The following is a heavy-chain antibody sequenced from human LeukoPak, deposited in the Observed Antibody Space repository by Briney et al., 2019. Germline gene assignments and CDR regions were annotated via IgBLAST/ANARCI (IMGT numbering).Heavy chain of an antibody. Sequence: GGSLRLSCAASGFTFSSYAMSWVRQAPGKGLEWVSAISGSGGGTYYADSVKGRFTISRDNSKNTLYLQMNSLRAEDTAVYYCARKIGFSSSWYYGRHYFDYWGQGTLVTVSS. J-gene: IGHJ4*02. CDR2: ISGSGGGT. CDR3: ARKIGFSSSWYYGRHYFDY. V-gene: IGHV3-23*01. CDR1: GFTFSSYA. D-gene: IGHD6-13*01.